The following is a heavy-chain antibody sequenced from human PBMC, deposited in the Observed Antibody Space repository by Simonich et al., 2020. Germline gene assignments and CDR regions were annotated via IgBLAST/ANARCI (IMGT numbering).Heavy chain of an antibody. CDR2: ISTYNGNT. D-gene: IGHD2-15*01. CDR1: GYTFTSYG. J-gene: IGHJ4*02. CDR3: ARASRGTWWYYYFDY. Sequence: QVQLVQSGAEVKKPGASVKVSCKASGYTFTSYGISWVRQAPGQGLDGMGRISTYNGNTNYAQKLQGRVTMTTATSTSTAYRELRSLRSDDTAVYYCARASRGTWWYYYFDYWGQGTLVTVSS. V-gene: IGHV1-18*01.